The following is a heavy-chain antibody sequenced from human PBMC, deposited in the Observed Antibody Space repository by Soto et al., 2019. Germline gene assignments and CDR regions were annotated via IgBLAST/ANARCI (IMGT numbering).Heavy chain of an antibody. J-gene: IGHJ3*01. D-gene: IGHD3-22*01. CDR2: LSTLNGNT. Sequence: QVQLVQSRGEVKMPGASVTVSCKASGYSFTNYGISWVRQAPGQGLEWMGWLSTLNGNTNLEQRFQGSVTMTTATSTTTAYMELRSLTSADTAVYYCARDGSIDSGGHWVADSVFNLGGQGTMVPVSS. V-gene: IGHV1-18*01. CDR3: ARDGSIDSGGHWVADSVFNL. CDR1: GYSFTNYG.